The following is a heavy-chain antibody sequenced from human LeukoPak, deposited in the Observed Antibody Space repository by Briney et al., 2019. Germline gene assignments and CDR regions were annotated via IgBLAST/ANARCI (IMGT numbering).Heavy chain of an antibody. CDR3: ARGLVSPNWDFSSPYWFDP. CDR2: ISSSSSTI. D-gene: IGHD3-3*01. V-gene: IGHV3-48*04. Sequence: GGSLRLSCAASGFTFSSYSMNWVRQAPGKGLEWVSYISSSSSTIYYADSVRGRFTISRDNAKNSLYLQMNSLRSEDTAVYYCARGLVSPNWDFSSPYWFDPWGQGTLVTVSS. J-gene: IGHJ5*02. CDR1: GFTFSSYS.